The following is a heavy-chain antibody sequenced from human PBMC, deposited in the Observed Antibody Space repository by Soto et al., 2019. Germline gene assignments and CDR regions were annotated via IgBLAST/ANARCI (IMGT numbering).Heavy chain of an antibody. CDR1: GGSISSYY. CDR2: IYTSGST. V-gene: IGHV4-4*07. J-gene: IGHJ5*02. CDR3: ARELTMIVEGGGWFAP. Sequence: ASETLSLTCTVSGGSISSYYWSWIQQPARKGLEWIGRIYTSGSTNYNPSLKSRVTMSVDTSKNQFSLKLSSVTAADTAVYYCARELTMIVEGGGWFAPWGQGTLVTVSS. D-gene: IGHD3-22*01.